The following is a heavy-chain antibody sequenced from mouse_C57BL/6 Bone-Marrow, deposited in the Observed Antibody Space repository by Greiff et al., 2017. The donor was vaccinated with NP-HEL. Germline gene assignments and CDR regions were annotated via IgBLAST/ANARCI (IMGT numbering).Heavy chain of an antibody. CDR2: IYPGDGDT. CDR1: GYAFSSSW. J-gene: IGHJ3*01. D-gene: IGHD2-3*01. CDR3: ARSPDGYPFAY. V-gene: IGHV1-82*01. Sequence: ESGPELVKPGASVKISCKASGYAFSSSWMNWVKQRPGKGLEWIGRIYPGDGDTNYNGKFKGKATLTADKSSSTAYMQLSSLTSEDSAVYFCARSPDGYPFAYWGQGTLVTVSA.